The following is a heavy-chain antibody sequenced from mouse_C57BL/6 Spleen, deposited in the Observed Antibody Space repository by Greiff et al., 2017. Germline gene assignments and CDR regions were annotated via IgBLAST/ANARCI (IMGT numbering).Heavy chain of an antibody. Sequence: VQLQQPGTELVKPGASVKLSCKASGYTFTSYWMHWVKQRPGQGLEWIGNINPSNGGTNYNEKFKSKATLTVDKSSSTAYMQLSSLTSDDSAVYYCASGGLLRLLTPYYFDYWGQGTTLTVSS. CDR2: INPSNGGT. V-gene: IGHV1-53*01. CDR1: GYTFTSYW. D-gene: IGHD1-2*01. CDR3: ASGGLLRLLTPYYFDY. J-gene: IGHJ2*01.